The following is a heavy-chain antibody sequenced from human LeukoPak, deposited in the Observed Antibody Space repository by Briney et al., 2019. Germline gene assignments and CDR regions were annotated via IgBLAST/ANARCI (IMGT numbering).Heavy chain of an antibody. CDR1: GFTFSSYA. V-gene: IGHV3-21*01. D-gene: IGHD1-26*01. J-gene: IGHJ3*01. Sequence: GGSLRLSCAASGFTFSSYAMSWVRQGPGKGLEWVSSISGDTTYIYYADSIKGRFTISRDNTNTSLFLQMNSLRAEDTATYFCARRGTDASFTFFDVWGQGTVVTVSS. CDR2: ISGDTTYI. CDR3: ARRGTDASFTFFDV.